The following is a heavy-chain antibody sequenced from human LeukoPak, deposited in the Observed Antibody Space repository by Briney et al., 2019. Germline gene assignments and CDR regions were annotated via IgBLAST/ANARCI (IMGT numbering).Heavy chain of an antibody. D-gene: IGHD5-18*01. Sequence: PVKVSCKASGGTFSSYAISWVRQAPGQGLEWMGRIIPIFGTANYAQKFQGRVTITTDESTSTAYMELSSLRSEDTAVYYCARGSYGYEFYFDYWGQGTLVTVSS. CDR3: ARGSYGYEFYFDY. CDR2: IIPIFGTA. J-gene: IGHJ4*02. V-gene: IGHV1-69*05. CDR1: GGTFSSYA.